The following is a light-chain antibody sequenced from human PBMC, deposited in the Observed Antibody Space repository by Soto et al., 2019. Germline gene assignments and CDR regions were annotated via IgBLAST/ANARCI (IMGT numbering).Light chain of an antibody. V-gene: IGKV3-11*01. Sequence: EIVLTQSPATLSLSPGGRATLSCRASESVSRYLSWDQQKPVQGPRLLIHDACTRATGGRARFSGSGSGTDFTPPTISRVHEDFAVYYCRQRSNWSPWTFGQGTKVDIK. J-gene: IGKJ1*01. CDR1: ESVSRY. CDR3: RQRSNWSPWT. CDR2: DAC.